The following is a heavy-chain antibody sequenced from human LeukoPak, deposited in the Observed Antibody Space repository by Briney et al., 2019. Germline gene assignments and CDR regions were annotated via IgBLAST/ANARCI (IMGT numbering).Heavy chain of an antibody. V-gene: IGHV3-30-3*01. CDR1: GFTFSSYA. Sequence: GRSLRLSCAASGFTFSSYAMHWVRQAPGKGLEWVAVISYDGGNKYYADSVKGRFTISRDNSKNTLYLQMNSLRAEDTAVYYCARAPTYWGQGTLVTVSS. J-gene: IGHJ4*02. CDR2: ISYDGGNK. CDR3: ARAPTY.